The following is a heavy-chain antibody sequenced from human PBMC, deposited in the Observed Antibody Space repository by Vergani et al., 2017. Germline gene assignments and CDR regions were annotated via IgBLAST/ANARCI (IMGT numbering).Heavy chain of an antibody. CDR3: ASCTYYYDSSGYSPFDY. J-gene: IGHJ4*02. Sequence: QVQLVQSGAEVKKPGSSVKVSCKASGVTFSSYAISWVRQAPGQGLEWMGGIIPIFGTANYAQKFQGSVTITADESTSTAYMELSSLRSEDTAVYYCASCTYYYDSSGYSPFDYWGQGTLVTVSS. CDR2: IIPIFGTA. CDR1: GVTFSSYA. V-gene: IGHV1-69*12. D-gene: IGHD3-22*01.